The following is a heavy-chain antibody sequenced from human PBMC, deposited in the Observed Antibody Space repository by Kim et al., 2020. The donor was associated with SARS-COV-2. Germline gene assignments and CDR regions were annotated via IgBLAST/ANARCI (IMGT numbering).Heavy chain of an antibody. CDR1: GFSFSYYA. V-gene: IGHV3-33*01. J-gene: IGHJ6*02. D-gene: IGHD6-6*01. CDR2: IRPHGHNQ. Sequence: GGSLRLSCSASGFSFSYYAMQWVRQAPGKGLEWVADIRPHGHNQYYADSVKGRFSISRDNSKNTLYLQMNSLRAEDTAVYYCVRDGSSPSGYGMDVWGQGTTVIVSS. CDR3: VRDGSSPSGYGMDV.